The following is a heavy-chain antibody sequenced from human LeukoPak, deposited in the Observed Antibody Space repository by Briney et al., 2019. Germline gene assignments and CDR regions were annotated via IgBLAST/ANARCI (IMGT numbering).Heavy chain of an antibody. Sequence: ASVKVSCKVSGYTLTELSMHWVRQAPGKGLEWMGGFDPEDGETIYAQKFQGRVTMTEDTSTDTAYMELSSLRSEDTAVYYCARILGYCSGGSCYNYGMDVWGQGTTVTVSS. J-gene: IGHJ6*02. CDR3: ARILGYCSGGSCYNYGMDV. CDR1: GYTLTELS. D-gene: IGHD2-15*01. CDR2: FDPEDGET. V-gene: IGHV1-24*01.